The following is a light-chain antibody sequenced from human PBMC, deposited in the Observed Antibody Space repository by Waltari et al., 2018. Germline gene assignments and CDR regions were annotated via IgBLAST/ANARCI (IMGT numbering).Light chain of an antibody. Sequence: CRASQSVRGSLALYQQKAGQAPRLLIYGASSRATGIPDRFSGSGYGTDFSLTISRLEPEDFAVYYCQHYVRLPATFGQGTKVEIK. J-gene: IGKJ1*01. CDR1: QSVRGS. V-gene: IGKV3-20*01. CDR3: QHYVRLPAT. CDR2: GAS.